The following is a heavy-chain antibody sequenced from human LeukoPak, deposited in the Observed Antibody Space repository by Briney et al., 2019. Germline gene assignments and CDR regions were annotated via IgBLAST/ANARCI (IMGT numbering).Heavy chain of an antibody. V-gene: IGHV4-61*02. Sequence: DPSETLSLTCTVSGGSISSGSYYWSWIRQPAGKGLEWIGCIYTSGSTNYNPSLKSRVTISVDTSKNQFSLKLSSVTAADTAVYYCARDRECGSAWFDPWGQGTLVTVSS. CDR1: GGSISSGSYY. CDR3: ARDRECGSAWFDP. CDR2: IYTSGST. J-gene: IGHJ5*02.